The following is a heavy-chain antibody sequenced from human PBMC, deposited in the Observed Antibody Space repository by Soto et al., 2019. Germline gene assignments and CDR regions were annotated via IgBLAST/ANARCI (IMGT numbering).Heavy chain of an antibody. Sequence: QVQLQQWGAGLLEPSETLSLTCAVYGGSLSGYYWSWIRQSPGKGLEWIGEINQSGSTIYNPSLRSRISLSVDTPRHQFSLRLSFVTAADTAVYYCARRPLNYDLWSGTAKPFDYWGQGTLVTVSA. D-gene: IGHD3-3*01. CDR1: GGSLSGYY. J-gene: IGHJ4*02. CDR2: INQSGST. CDR3: ARRPLNYDLWSGTAKPFDY. V-gene: IGHV4-34*02.